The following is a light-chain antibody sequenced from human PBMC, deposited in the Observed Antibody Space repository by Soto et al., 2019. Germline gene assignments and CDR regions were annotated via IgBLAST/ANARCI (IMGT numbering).Light chain of an antibody. CDR1: SSDVGGYNY. CDR2: DVS. J-gene: IGLJ1*01. Sequence: SALTQPDSVSGSPGQSITISCTGTSSDVGGYNYVSWYQQHPGRAPKLMIYDVSNRPSGVSDRFSGSKSGNTASLTISGLQAEDEADYYCSSYTSTSTRVFGTGTKLTVL. CDR3: SSYTSTSTRV. V-gene: IGLV2-14*01.